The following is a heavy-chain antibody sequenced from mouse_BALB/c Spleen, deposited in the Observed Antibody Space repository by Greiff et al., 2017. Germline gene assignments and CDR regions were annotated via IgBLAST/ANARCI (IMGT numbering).Heavy chain of an antibody. CDR2: ISSGGSYT. CDR3: ARQHDGYYTWFAY. J-gene: IGHJ3*01. CDR1: GFTFSSYA. Sequence: EVQGVESGGGLVKPGGSLKLSCAASGFTFSSYAMSWVRQTPEKRLEWVATISSGGSYTYYPDSVKGRFTISRDNAKNTLYLQMSSLRSEDTAMYYCARQHDGYYTWFAYWGQGTLVTVSA. V-gene: IGHV5-9-3*01. D-gene: IGHD2-3*01.